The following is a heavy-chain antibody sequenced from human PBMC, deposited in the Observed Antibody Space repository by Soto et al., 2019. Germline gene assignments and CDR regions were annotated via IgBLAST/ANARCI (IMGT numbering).Heavy chain of an antibody. V-gene: IGHV3-21*01. CDR2: ISSSSSYI. CDR1: GFTFSSYS. CDR3: ARGRGCSGGSCYFAPPGY. J-gene: IGHJ4*02. Sequence: PGGSMRLSCAASGFTFSSYSMNWVRQAPGKGLEWVSSISSSSSYIYYADSVKGRFTISRDNAKNSLYLQMNSLRAEDTAVYYCARGRGCSGGSCYFAPPGYWGQGTLVTVSS. D-gene: IGHD2-15*01.